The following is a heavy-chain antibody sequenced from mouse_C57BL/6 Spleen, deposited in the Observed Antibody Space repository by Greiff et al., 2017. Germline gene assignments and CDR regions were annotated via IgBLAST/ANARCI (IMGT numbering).Heavy chain of an antibody. CDR2: IDPNSGGT. V-gene: IGHV1-72*01. J-gene: IGHJ1*03. D-gene: IGHD1-1*01. CDR3: AKTTVVAEDWYFDV. CDR1: GYTFTSYW. Sequence: QVQLQQPGAELVKPGASVKLSCKASGYTFTSYWMHWVKQRPGRGLEWIGRIDPNSGGTKYNEKFKSKATLTVDKPTSTAYMQLSSLTSEDSAVYYCAKTTVVAEDWYFDVGGTGTTVTVSS.